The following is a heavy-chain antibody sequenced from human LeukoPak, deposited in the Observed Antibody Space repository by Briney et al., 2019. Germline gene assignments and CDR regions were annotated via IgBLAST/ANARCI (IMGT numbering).Heavy chain of an antibody. J-gene: IGHJ5*02. CDR2: INPNSGGT. V-gene: IGHV1-2*02. Sequence: ASVKVSCKASGYTFTGYYMHWVRQAPGQGLEWMGWINPNSGGTNYAQKFQGRVTMTRDTSISTAHMGLSRLRSDDTAVYYCARVTYGDYAPSWGQGTLVTVSS. CDR1: GYTFTGYY. CDR3: ARVTYGDYAPS. D-gene: IGHD4-17*01.